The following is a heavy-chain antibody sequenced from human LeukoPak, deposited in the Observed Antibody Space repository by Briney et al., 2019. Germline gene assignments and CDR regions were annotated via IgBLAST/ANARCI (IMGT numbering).Heavy chain of an antibody. D-gene: IGHD6-13*01. CDR2: ISSSSSTI. CDR3: ARSGYSSSLLDY. J-gene: IGHJ4*02. V-gene: IGHV3-48*01. Sequence: GGSLRLSCAASGFTFSSNSMNRVRQAPGKGLVWVSYISSSSSTIYYGDSVKGRFTISRDNAKNSLYLQINSLRAEDTAVYYCARSGYSSSLLDYWGQGTLVTVSS. CDR1: GFTFSSNS.